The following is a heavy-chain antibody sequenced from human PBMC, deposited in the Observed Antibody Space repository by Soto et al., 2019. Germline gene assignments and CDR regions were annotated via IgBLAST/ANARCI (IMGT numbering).Heavy chain of an antibody. CDR3: ARGTESEYSSSSSFDY. J-gene: IGHJ4*02. D-gene: IGHD6-6*01. Sequence: QVQLVQSGAEVKKPGSSVQVSCKASGGTFSSYAISWVRQAPGQGLEWMGGIIPIFGTANYAQKFQGRVTITADESTSPAYMELSSLRSEDTAVYYCARGTESEYSSSSSFDYWGQGTLVTVSS. CDR1: GGTFSSYA. V-gene: IGHV1-69*01. CDR2: IIPIFGTA.